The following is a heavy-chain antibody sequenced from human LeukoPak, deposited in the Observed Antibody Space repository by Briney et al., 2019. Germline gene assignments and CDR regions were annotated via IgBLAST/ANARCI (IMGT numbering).Heavy chain of an antibody. J-gene: IGHJ4*02. D-gene: IGHD6-19*01. Sequence: GGSLRLSCAASGFTFDDYGMSWVRQAPGKGLEWVSGINWSGGRTGYADSVNGRFTISRDNTKNSLSLQMNSLRAEDTALYYCAKRSNSGWNLDYWGQGTLVTVSS. CDR1: GFTFDDYG. CDR2: INWSGGRT. CDR3: AKRSNSGWNLDY. V-gene: IGHV3-20*04.